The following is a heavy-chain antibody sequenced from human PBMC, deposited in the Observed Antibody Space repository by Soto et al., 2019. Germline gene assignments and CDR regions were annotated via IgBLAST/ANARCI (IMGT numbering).Heavy chain of an antibody. D-gene: IGHD3-10*01. Sequence: SETLSLTCAVYGGSFSGYYWSWIRQPPGKGLEWIGYIYYSGSTNYNPSLKSRVTISVDTSKNQFSLKLSSVTAADTAVYYCARDMVRGVIRGMDVWGKGTTVTVSS. CDR3: ARDMVRGVIRGMDV. J-gene: IGHJ6*03. CDR1: GGSFSGYY. CDR2: IYYSGST. V-gene: IGHV4-59*01.